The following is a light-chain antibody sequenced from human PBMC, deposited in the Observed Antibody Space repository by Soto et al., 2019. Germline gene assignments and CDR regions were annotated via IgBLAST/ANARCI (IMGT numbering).Light chain of an antibody. V-gene: IGLV2-11*01. CDR3: WSYAGSYTWV. CDR2: DVS. CDR1: SRGVGRSNS. J-gene: IGLJ3*02. Sequence: QAVVTQPRSVSGSPGQSVTISCTGISRGVGRSNSVSWYQHHPGKAPKLVIHDVSQRPSGVPDRFAGSKSGSTASLTISGLQPEDEADYFCWSYAGSYTWVFGGGTKLTVL.